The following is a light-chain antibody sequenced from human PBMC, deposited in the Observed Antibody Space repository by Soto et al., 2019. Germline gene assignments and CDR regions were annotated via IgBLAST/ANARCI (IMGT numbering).Light chain of an antibody. CDR1: QNINNW. CDR2: KTS. V-gene: IGKV1-5*03. CDR3: QHYDGYPLT. J-gene: IGKJ4*01. Sequence: DIQMTQSPSTLSASVGDRVTITCRASQNINNWLAWYQQKPGKAPELLIYKTSNLQSGVPSRFSGSGSETDFTLTISSLQPDDLATYYCQHYDGYPLTFGGGTKVEI.